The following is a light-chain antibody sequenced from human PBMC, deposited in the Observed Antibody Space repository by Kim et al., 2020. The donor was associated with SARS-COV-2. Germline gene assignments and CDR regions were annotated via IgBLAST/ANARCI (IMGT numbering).Light chain of an antibody. CDR1: SSDVGGYNS. J-gene: IGLJ2*01. V-gene: IGLV2-14*03. CDR3: SSYTSTNARL. Sequence: QSALTQPASVSGSPGQSITISCTGTSSDVGGYNSVSWYQQHPGKAPKLIIYDVSDRPSGISDRFSGSKSGNTASLTISGLQPEDGAAYYCSSYTSTNARLFGGGTKLTVL. CDR2: DVS.